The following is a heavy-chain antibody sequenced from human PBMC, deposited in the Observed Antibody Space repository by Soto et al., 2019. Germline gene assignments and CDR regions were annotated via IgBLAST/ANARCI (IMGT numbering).Heavy chain of an antibody. V-gene: IGHV3-23*01. Sequence: EVQLLEFGGGLVQPGGSLRLSCEASGFSFSNYAMSWVRQAPGKGLEWVGGISGSGSNTYYGDSVRGRFTISRDTSKSTLYLQMSNLRAEDTAIYYCAGNWYFDFWGRGTLVTVSS. CDR2: ISGSGSNT. J-gene: IGHJ2*01. CDR1: GFSFSNYA. CDR3: AGNWYFDF.